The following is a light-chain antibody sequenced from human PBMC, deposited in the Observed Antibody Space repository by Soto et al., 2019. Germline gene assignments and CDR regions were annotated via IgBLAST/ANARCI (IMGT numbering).Light chain of an antibody. CDR2: EVS. J-gene: IGKJ1*01. CDR3: MHSVQIPPT. CDR1: QSLLHTDGKTY. V-gene: IGKV2D-29*01. Sequence: DIVMTQTPLSLSVTPGQPAPISCQSSQSLLHTDGKTYLSWYLQRPGQPLQLLIYEVSNRFSGVPDRFNGSGSETDFTLKISRVEAEDVGIYFCMHSVQIPPTFGQGTKVDIK.